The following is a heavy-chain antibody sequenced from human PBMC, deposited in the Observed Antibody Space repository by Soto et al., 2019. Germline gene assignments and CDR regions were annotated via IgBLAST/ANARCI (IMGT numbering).Heavy chain of an antibody. J-gene: IGHJ3*02. D-gene: IGHD1-1*01. CDR2: MSHSGGT. V-gene: IGHV4-34*01. Sequence: QVQLQQWGAGLLKPSETLSLTCAVFGGSVNSGNYYWSWIRQPPGKGLEWIGEMSHSGGTHFNPSLKSRVTIAVDTSKNQSSPEMSAVTAADPALYYCARVERGTATTIVDAFDIWGPGTMVTVSS. CDR3: ARVERGTATTIVDAFDI. CDR1: GGSVNSGNYY.